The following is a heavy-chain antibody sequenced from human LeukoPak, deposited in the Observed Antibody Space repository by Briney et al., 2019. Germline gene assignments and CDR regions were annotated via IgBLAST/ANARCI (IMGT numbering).Heavy chain of an antibody. Sequence: PGGSLRLSCAASGFTFSSYWMSWVRQAPGKGLEWVSSISGRAGSTYYADSVKGRFTISRDNSKNTLFLQMNSLRAEDTAVYYCAKGGPYSSSPDFDYWGQGTLVTVSS. J-gene: IGHJ4*02. V-gene: IGHV3-23*01. CDR2: ISGRAGST. CDR1: GFTFSSYW. CDR3: AKGGPYSSSPDFDY. D-gene: IGHD6-6*01.